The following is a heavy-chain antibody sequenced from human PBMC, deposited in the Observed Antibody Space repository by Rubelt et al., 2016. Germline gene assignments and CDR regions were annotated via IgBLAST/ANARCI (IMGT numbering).Heavy chain of an antibody. CDR2: IKEDGSAK. V-gene: IGHV3-7*01. Sequence: EVQLAESGGGLVQPGGSLRLSCAASGFTFSSHWMSWVRQAPGKGLEWVASIKEDGSAKQYVDSVKGRVISPRDNAKIVVYGQTNSLCVGDAAVYYCARPTLMAYEWGQGTLVTVAS. J-gene: IGHJ4*02. D-gene: IGHD5-24*01. CDR3: ARPTLMAYE. CDR1: GFTFSSHW.